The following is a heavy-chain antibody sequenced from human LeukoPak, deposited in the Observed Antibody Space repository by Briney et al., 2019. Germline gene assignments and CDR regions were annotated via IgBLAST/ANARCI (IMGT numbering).Heavy chain of an antibody. Sequence: PSETLSLTCTVSGGSINRNDYYWGWVRQPPGKGLEWIATIFYSGSTCYNPSLKSRVTISVDTSNNQFSLKLSSVTAADTAVYYCARQGSVVVIRTYFDFWGQGTLVAVSS. CDR2: IFYSGST. CDR1: GGSINRNDYY. J-gene: IGHJ4*02. V-gene: IGHV4-39*01. D-gene: IGHD3-22*01. CDR3: ARQGSVVVIRTYFDF.